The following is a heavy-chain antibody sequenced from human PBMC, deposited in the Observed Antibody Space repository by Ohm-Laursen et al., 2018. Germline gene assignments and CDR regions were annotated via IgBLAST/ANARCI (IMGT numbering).Heavy chain of an antibody. CDR2: IDWDDDK. Sequence: TQTLTLTYTFSGFSLSTSGVCVSWIRQPPGKALEWLARIDWDDDKYYRTSLKTRLTISKDTSKNQVVLIMTNMDPVDTATYYCARVDILTGYYYYWGQGTLVTVSS. J-gene: IGHJ4*02. CDR3: ARVDILTGYYYY. V-gene: IGHV2-70*11. D-gene: IGHD3-9*01. CDR1: GFSLSTSGVC.